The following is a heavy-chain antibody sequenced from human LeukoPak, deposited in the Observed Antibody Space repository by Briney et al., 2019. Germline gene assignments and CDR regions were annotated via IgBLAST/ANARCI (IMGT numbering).Heavy chain of an antibody. D-gene: IGHD5-18*01. CDR2: INNSGNT. CDR3: ARTRGYTYGYYRYFDY. J-gene: IGHJ4*02. V-gene: IGHV4-34*01. Sequence: SETLSLTCAVYGGSFSGYYWSWIRQPPGKGLEWIGEINNSGNTNYNPSLTSRVTISVDTSKNQLSLKVSSVTAADTAMYYCARTRGYTYGYYRYFDYWGQGTPVTVSS. CDR1: GGSFSGYY.